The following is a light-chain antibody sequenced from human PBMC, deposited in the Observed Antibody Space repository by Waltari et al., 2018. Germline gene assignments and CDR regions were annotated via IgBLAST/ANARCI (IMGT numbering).Light chain of an antibody. CDR3: QSYDRSLSVV. Sequence: QSALTQLPSVSGAPGQRITISRTGTGPNIGAGYDVHWYQQFPGTAPKLLLYGNNNRPSGVPDRFFGSKTGTSASLAITGLQADDEADYYCQSYDRSLSVVFGGGTKLTVL. CDR2: GNN. J-gene: IGLJ2*01. V-gene: IGLV1-40*01. CDR1: GPNIGAGYD.